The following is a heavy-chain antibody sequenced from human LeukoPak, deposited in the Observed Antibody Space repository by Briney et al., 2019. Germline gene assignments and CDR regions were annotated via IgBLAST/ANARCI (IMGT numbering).Heavy chain of an antibody. V-gene: IGHV4-34*01. D-gene: IGHD1-1*01. Sequence: SETLSLTCAVYGGSFGGYFWSWIRQPPGKGLEWIGEINHSGSTNYNPSLKSRVTISVDTSKNQFSLKLSSVTAADTAVYYCASLRPYVAQLIKNYYYYMDVWGKGTTVTVSS. CDR1: GGSFGGYF. CDR2: INHSGST. CDR3: ASLRPYVAQLIKNYYYYMDV. J-gene: IGHJ6*03.